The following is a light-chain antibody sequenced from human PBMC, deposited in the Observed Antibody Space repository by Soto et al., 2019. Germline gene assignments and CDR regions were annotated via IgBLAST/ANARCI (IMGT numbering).Light chain of an antibody. Sequence: DIQLTHSPSFLSASVGDRVTITCRASLGISTYLAWYQQKPGKVPRLLIYSASTLQSGVPSRFSGSGSGTDFTLTISSLHPEDFAVYFCQQFKNYPITFGQGTRLEIK. CDR1: LGISTY. V-gene: IGKV1-9*01. CDR2: SAS. J-gene: IGKJ5*01. CDR3: QQFKNYPIT.